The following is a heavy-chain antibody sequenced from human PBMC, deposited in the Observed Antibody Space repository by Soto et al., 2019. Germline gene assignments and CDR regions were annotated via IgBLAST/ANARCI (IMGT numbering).Heavy chain of an antibody. CDR2: ISAYNGNT. D-gene: IGHD3-22*01. J-gene: IGHJ4*02. CDR1: GYTFTSYG. CDR3: ARAPPLYYYDSSGYYPLGY. Sequence: GASVKVSCKASGYTFTSYGISWVRQAPGQGLEWMGWISAYNGNTNYAQKLQGRVTMTTDTSTSTAYMELRSLRSDDTAVYYCARAPPLYYYDSSGYYPLGYWGQGTLVTVSS. V-gene: IGHV1-18*04.